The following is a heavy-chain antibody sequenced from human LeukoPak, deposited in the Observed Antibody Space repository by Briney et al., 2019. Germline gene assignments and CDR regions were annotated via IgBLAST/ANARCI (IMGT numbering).Heavy chain of an antibody. D-gene: IGHD3-3*01. Sequence: PGGSLRLSCAASGFNFSSYSMNWVRQAPGKGLEWVSSISSSSYIYYADSVKGRFTISRDNAKNSLYLQMNSLRAEDTAVYYCARESAYDDFWSGHSNYYMDVWGKGTTVTVSS. CDR1: GFNFSSYS. CDR3: ARESAYDDFWSGHSNYYMDV. J-gene: IGHJ6*03. V-gene: IGHV3-21*01. CDR2: ISSSSYI.